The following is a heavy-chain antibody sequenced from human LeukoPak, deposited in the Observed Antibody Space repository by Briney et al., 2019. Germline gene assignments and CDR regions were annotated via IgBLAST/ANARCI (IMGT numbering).Heavy chain of an antibody. CDR1: GDTFSTHG. V-gene: IGHV1-18*01. CDR2: ISAYNGNT. D-gene: IGHD3-16*01. CDR3: ARDLIPEGYFDY. J-gene: IGHJ4*02. Sequence: GASVKVSCKASGDTFSTHGISWVRQAPGQGFEWMGWISAYNGNTNYAQKLQGRVTMTTDTPTSTAYMELRSLRSDDTAVYYCARDLIPEGYFDYWGQGTLVTVSS.